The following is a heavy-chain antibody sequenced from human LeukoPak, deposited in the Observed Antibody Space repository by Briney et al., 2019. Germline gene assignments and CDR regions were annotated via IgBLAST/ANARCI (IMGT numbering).Heavy chain of an antibody. CDR2: IYYSGST. Sequence: WETLSLTCTVSGGSISSYYWSWIRQPPRKGREWIGYIYYSGSTNYNPSLKSRVTISVDTSKNQFSLKLSSVTAADTAVYYCARESLAAAGTPFDYWGQGTLVTVSS. CDR1: GGSISSYY. CDR3: ARESLAAAGTPFDY. D-gene: IGHD6-13*01. V-gene: IGHV4-59*12. J-gene: IGHJ4*02.